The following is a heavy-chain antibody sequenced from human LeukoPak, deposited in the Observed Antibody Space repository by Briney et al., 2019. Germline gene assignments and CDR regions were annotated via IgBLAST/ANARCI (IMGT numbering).Heavy chain of an antibody. J-gene: IGHJ5*02. Sequence: SETLSLTCTVSGGSISSYYWSWIRQPPGKGLEWIGYIYDSGSTNYNPSLKSRVTISVDTSKNQFSLKLSSVTAADTAVYYCAREYTRNWFDPWGQGTLVTVSS. CDR3: AREYTRNWFDP. CDR1: GGSISSYY. D-gene: IGHD1-14*01. CDR2: IYDSGST. V-gene: IGHV4-59*01.